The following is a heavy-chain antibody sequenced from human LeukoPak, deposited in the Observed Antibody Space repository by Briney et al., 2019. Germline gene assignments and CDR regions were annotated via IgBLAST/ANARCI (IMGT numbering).Heavy chain of an antibody. CDR3: ARPQVNDYGDCGI. CDR1: GFTSSSYS. V-gene: IGHV3-21*01. D-gene: IGHD4-17*01. J-gene: IGHJ3*02. Sequence: GGSLRLSCAASGFTSSSYSMNWVRQAPGKGLEWVSSISSSSSYIYYADSVEGRFTISRDNAKNTLLLQMNSLRAEDTAVYYCARPQVNDYGDCGIWGQGTMVAVSS. CDR2: ISSSSSYI.